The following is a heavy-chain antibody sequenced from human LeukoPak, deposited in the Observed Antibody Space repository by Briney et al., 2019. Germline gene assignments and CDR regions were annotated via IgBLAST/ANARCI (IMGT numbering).Heavy chain of an antibody. V-gene: IGHV3-23*01. CDR3: TRNSGWYGLS. CDR2: IDYDGGSG. CDR1: GFTFSSYA. J-gene: IGHJ1*01. Sequence: GGSLRLSCAASGFTFSSYAMSWVRQAPGKGLVWVSSIDYDGGSGHYADSVKGRFTISRDNSNNALFLHLNSLRGEDTAVYYCTRNSGWYGLSWGQGTLVTVSS. D-gene: IGHD6-19*01.